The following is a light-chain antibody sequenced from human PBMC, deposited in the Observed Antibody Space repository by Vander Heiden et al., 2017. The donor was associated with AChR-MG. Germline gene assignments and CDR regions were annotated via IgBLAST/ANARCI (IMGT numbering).Light chain of an antibody. CDR2: DAT. J-gene: IGKJ1*01. V-gene: IGKV3-15*01. CDR1: ESVRSK. Sequence: EIVMTQSPATLSVSPGERATLYCRASESVRSKVAWFQQKPGQAPRLLIYDATSRASGVPARFSGGGYETDFTLTIDSRQSEDFAVYFCQQYEKWPPWTFGQGTKVEVK. CDR3: QQYEKWPPWT.